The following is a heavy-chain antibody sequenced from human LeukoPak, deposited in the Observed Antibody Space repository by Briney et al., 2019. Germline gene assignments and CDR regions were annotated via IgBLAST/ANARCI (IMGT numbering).Heavy chain of an antibody. Sequence: SVKVSCKASGGTFSSYAISWVRQAPGHGLEWMGGIIPIFGTANYPQKFQGRVTITADESTSTAYMELRSLRSDDTAVYYCARGISQLDWFDPWGQGTLVTVSS. CDR1: GGTFSSYA. CDR2: IIPIFGTA. V-gene: IGHV1-69*13. J-gene: IGHJ5*02. D-gene: IGHD6-6*01. CDR3: ARGISQLDWFDP.